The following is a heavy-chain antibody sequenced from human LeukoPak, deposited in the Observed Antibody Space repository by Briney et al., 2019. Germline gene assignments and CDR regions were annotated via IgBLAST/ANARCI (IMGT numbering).Heavy chain of an antibody. J-gene: IGHJ4*02. D-gene: IGHD3-9*01. CDR3: ARARSDILTGHTFDY. CDR1: GYTFTCYY. Sequence: GASVKLSCKASGYTFTCYYIHWVRQAPGQGLEWMGWINPNSGGANYAQKYPGRGAMTRATSISTATMELSRLRSDDTAVYYCARARSDILTGHTFDYWGQGSQVTVSP. CDR2: INPNSGGA. V-gene: IGHV1-2*02.